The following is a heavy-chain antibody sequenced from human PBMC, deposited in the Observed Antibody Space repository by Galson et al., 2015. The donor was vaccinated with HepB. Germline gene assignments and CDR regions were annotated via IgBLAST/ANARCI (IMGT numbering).Heavy chain of an antibody. V-gene: IGHV3-21*01. D-gene: IGHD3-10*01. CDR2: ISSSSSYI. CDR3: ARGPIRVTMVRGVIISLDY. Sequence: SLRLSCADSGFTFSSYAMHWVRQAPGKGLEWVSSISSSSSYIYYADSVKGRFTISRDNAKNSLYLQMNSLRAEDTAVYYCARGPIRVTMVRGVIISLDYWGQGTLVTVSS. CDR1: GFTFSSYA. J-gene: IGHJ4*02.